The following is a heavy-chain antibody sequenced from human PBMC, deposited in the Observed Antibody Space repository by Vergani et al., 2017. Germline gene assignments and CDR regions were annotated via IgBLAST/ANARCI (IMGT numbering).Heavy chain of an antibody. CDR3: TGHGRGGWAGYFQP. V-gene: IGHV4-39*01. D-gene: IGHD6-19*01. J-gene: IGHJ1*01. CDR2: IYYTGTT. CDR1: GVSIGSNSYY. Sequence: QLQLQESGPGLVKPSETLSLTCTVSGVSIGSNSYYWGWIRQPPGKGLEWIGTIYYTGTTYYNEAHKSRLTISVDTSKNQFSLNLTSVTAADTAVYYCTGHGRGGWAGYFQPWGQGTLVTASS.